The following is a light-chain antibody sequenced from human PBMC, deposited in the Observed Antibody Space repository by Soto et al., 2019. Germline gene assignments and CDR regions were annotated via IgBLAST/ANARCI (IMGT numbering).Light chain of an antibody. CDR1: QYITIY. V-gene: IGKV3-11*01. CDR3: QQYGSLIT. CDR2: DAS. J-gene: IGKJ5*01. Sequence: EIVLTQSPATLSLSPGERATLSCRASQYITIYLAWYQQKPGQAPRLLIYDASNRATGIPARFSGSGSGTDFTLTISSLEPDDFAVYYCQQYGSLITFGQGTRLEIK.